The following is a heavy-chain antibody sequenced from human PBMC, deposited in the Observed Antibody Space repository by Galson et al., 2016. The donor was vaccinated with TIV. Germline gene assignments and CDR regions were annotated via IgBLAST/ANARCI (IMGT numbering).Heavy chain of an antibody. V-gene: IGHV1-2*02. CDR3: ARPIYSSTSRSAGYFDP. J-gene: IGHJ5*02. D-gene: IGHD2-2*01. Sequence: SVKVSCKASGYTFTDYYLHWVRQAPGQGLELIGWINPNSGGTKDTQKFQGRVTMTRYTSISTVYMELYILKSDDTALYYCARPIYSSTSRSAGYFDPLGRGTLVTVSS. CDR2: INPNSGGT. CDR1: GYTFTDYY.